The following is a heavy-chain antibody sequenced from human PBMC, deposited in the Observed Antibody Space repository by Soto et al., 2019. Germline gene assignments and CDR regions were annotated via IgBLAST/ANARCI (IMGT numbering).Heavy chain of an antibody. D-gene: IGHD4-17*01. CDR2: IYWDDDK. J-gene: IGHJ6*02. Sequence: QITLKESGPTLVNPTQTLTLTCALSGFSVNTSGVGVGWIRQPPGKALEWLALIYWDDDKRYSPSLKSRLTITNDTSKKQVVLTMVNMDPGDTATSYCARLTMVAHYSMDVWGQGTTVTVSS. CDR1: GFSVNTSGVG. V-gene: IGHV2-5*02. CDR3: ARLTMVAHYSMDV.